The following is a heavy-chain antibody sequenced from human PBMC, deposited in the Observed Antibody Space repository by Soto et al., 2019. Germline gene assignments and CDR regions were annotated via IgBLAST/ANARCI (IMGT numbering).Heavy chain of an antibody. CDR3: TIGSWSGEVFDI. CDR2: INPGHGNR. J-gene: IGHJ3*02. V-gene: IGHV1-18*01. Sequence: ASVKVSCKASGYTFTSYGISWVRQAPGQGLEWMGWINPGHGNRNYSQRFQGRVTITRDKSATTVHMELSSLRSEDTALYYCTIGSWSGEVFDIWGQGTMVTVSS. D-gene: IGHD2-21*01. CDR1: GYTFTSYG.